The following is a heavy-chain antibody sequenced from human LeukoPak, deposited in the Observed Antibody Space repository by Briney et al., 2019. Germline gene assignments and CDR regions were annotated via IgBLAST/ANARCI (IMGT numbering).Heavy chain of an antibody. V-gene: IGHV3-33*01. CDR1: GFTFSSYG. J-gene: IGHJ4*02. CDR3: ARDHHYYDSSGYIDY. D-gene: IGHD3-22*01. CDR2: IWYDGSNK. Sequence: GRSLRLSCAASGFTFSSYGMHWVRQAPGKGQEWVAVIWYDGSNKYYADSVKGRFTISRDNSKNTLYLQMNSLRAEDTAVYYCARDHHYYDSSGYIDYWGQGTLVTVSS.